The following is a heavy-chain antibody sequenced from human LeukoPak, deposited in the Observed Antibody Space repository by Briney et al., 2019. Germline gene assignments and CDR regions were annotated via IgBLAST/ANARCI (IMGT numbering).Heavy chain of an antibody. D-gene: IGHD3-10*01. CDR1: GGSISSSSYY. J-gene: IGHJ4*02. V-gene: IGHV4-61*01. CDR3: ARDSRTMVRGVIIYYFDY. CDR2: IYYSGST. Sequence: SETLSLTCTVSGGSISSSSYYWSWIRQPPGKGLEWIGYIYYSGSTNYNPSLKSRVTISVDTSMNQFSLKLSSVTAADTAVYYCARDSRTMVRGVIIYYFDYWGQGTLVTVSS.